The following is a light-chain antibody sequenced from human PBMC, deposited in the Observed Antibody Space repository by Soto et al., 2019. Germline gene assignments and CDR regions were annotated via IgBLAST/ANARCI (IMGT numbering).Light chain of an antibody. Sequence: QSVLSQPPSASGSPGQSVTISCTGTSSDVGGCNYVSWYQQHPGKAPKLMIYEVSKRPSGVPDRFSGSKSGNTASLTVSGLQAEDDSDYYCSSYAGSNNVVFGGGTKLTVL. CDR2: EVS. V-gene: IGLV2-8*01. CDR3: SSYAGSNNVV. J-gene: IGLJ2*01. CDR1: SSDVGGCNY.